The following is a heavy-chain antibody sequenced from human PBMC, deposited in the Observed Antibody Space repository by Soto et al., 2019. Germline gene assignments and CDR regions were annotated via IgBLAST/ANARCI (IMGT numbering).Heavy chain of an antibody. CDR1: GITLSSYA. Sequence: EVQLLESGGDLVQPGGSLRLSCAASGITLSSYAMSWVRQAPGKGPEWVSGISASGGSTSYADSVKGRFTISRDNSKNTRYLQMTSLRADDTAVYHCAKGQNSGTYRFYFDYWGQGALVTVSS. D-gene: IGHD1-26*01. CDR3: AKGQNSGTYRFYFDY. CDR2: ISASGGST. J-gene: IGHJ4*02. V-gene: IGHV3-23*01.